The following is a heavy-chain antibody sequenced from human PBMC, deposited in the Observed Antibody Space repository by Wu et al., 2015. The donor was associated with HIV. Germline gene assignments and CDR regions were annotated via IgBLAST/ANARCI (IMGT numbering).Heavy chain of an antibody. J-gene: IGHJ4*02. CDR3: SRDSLGYKYGYLVY. V-gene: IGHV1-69*18. CDR2: IIPLYGTT. CDR1: GYTFTSYY. Sequence: QVQLVQSGAEVKKPGASVKVSCKASGYTFTSYYMHWVRQAPGQGLEWMGRIIPLYGTTNYAQRFQGTVTITADESTSTAYLELSSLRSEDTAVYYCSRDSLGYKYGYLVYWGQGTLVTVSS. D-gene: IGHD5-12*01.